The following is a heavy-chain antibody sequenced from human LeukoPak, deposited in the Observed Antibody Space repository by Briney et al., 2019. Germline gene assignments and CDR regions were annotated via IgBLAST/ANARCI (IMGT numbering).Heavy chain of an antibody. Sequence: PSETLSLTCAVSGDSISTSNSYWGWLRRPPGKGLEWVGSIYYSGNTYYNPSLKSRITISVDTSKNQFSLKLTSVTAADTAVYYCARQTGVGLFILPGGQGTLVTVSS. CDR3: ARQTGVGLFILP. CDR2: IYYSGNT. J-gene: IGHJ4*02. CDR1: GDSISTSNSY. V-gene: IGHV4-39*01. D-gene: IGHD3-3*01.